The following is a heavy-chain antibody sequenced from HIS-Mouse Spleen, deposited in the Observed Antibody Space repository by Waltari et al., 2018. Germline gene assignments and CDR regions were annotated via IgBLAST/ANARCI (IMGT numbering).Heavy chain of an antibody. V-gene: IGHV4-39*01. CDR2: IYYSGST. Sequence: QLQLQESGPGLVKPSETLSLTCTVSGGSISSSSYYWGWIRQPPGKGLAWIGSIYYSGSTYYNPSLKSRVTISVDTSKNQFSLKLSSVTAADTAVYYCARQGDWESLDYWGQGTLVTVSS. D-gene: IGHD1-26*01. CDR3: ARQGDWESLDY. CDR1: GGSISSSSYY. J-gene: IGHJ4*02.